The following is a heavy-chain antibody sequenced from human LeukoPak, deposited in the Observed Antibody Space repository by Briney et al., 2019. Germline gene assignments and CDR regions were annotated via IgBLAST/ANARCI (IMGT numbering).Heavy chain of an antibody. CDR1: GFTFSSYW. V-gene: IGHV3-7*01. J-gene: IGHJ4*02. Sequence: GGSLRLSCAASGFTFSSYWMSWVRQAPGKGLEWVANIKQDGSEKYYVDSVKGRFTISRDNAKNSLYLQMNSLGAEDTAVYYCASLESISIAAAAGYWGQGTLVTVSS. CDR3: ASLESISIAAAAGY. D-gene: IGHD6-13*01. CDR2: IKQDGSEK.